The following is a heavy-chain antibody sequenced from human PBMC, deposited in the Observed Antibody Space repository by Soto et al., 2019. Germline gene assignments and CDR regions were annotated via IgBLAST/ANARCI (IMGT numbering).Heavy chain of an antibody. CDR2: ISSSGSTI. Sequence: QVQLVESGGGLVKPGGSLRLSCAASGFTFSDYYMSWIRQAPGKGLEWVSYISSSGSTIYYADSVKGRFTISRDNAKNSLYLQMNSLGAEDTAVYYCARDMRDCSGGSGYWGDDAFDIWGQGTMVTVSS. CDR3: ARDMRDCSGGSGYWGDDAFDI. CDR1: GFTFSDYY. D-gene: IGHD2-15*01. J-gene: IGHJ3*02. V-gene: IGHV3-11*01.